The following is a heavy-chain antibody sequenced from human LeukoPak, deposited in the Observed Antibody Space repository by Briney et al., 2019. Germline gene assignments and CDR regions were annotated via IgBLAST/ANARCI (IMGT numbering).Heavy chain of an antibody. CDR1: GGSISSYY. D-gene: IGHD6-19*01. V-gene: IGHV4-59*01. Sequence: SETLSLTCTVSGGSISSYYWSWIRQPPGKGLEWIGYIYYSGSTNYNPSLKSRVTISVDTSKNQFSLKLSSVTAADTAVYYCARVWPTFPSSGWHVGAPVWFDPWGQGTLVTVSS. CDR3: ARVWPTFPSSGWHVGAPVWFDP. CDR2: IYYSGST. J-gene: IGHJ5*02.